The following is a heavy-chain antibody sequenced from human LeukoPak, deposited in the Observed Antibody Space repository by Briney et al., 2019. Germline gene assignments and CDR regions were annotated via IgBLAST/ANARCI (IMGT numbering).Heavy chain of an antibody. D-gene: IGHD5-18*01. CDR1: GGSISSGGYY. J-gene: IGHJ4*02. CDR3: ARADASGYSYAPGFDY. CDR2: IYYSGST. Sequence: SQTLSLTCTVSGGSISSGGYYWSWIRQPPGKGLEWIGYIYYSGSTNYNPSLKSRVTISVDTSKNQFSLKLSSVTAADTAVYYCARADASGYSYAPGFDYWGQGTLVTVSS. V-gene: IGHV4-61*08.